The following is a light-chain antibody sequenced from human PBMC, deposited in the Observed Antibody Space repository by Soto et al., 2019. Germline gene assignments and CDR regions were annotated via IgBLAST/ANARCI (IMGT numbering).Light chain of an antibody. CDR1: SSNIGSNT. CDR3: AAWDDSLNGPV. V-gene: IGLV1-44*01. CDR2: SNN. Sequence: QPVLTQPPSASGTPGQRVTISCSGSSSNIGSNTVNWYQQLPGTAPKLLIYSNNYRPSGVPDRFSGSKSGTSASLAISGLQSEDEADYYCAAWDDSLNGPVFGGGTKLTVL. J-gene: IGLJ2*01.